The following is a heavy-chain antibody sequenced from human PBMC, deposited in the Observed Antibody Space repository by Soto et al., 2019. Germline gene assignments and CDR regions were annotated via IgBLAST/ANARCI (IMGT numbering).Heavy chain of an antibody. CDR2: ITWNSGTR. CDR1: GFTFYEYA. V-gene: IGHV3-9*01. D-gene: IGHD3-16*01. CDR3: AKDGGGYAYNYELDS. Sequence: LRLSCSASGFTFYEYALHWVRQVPGKGLEWVSGITWNSGTRGYADSVKGRFTISRDNAKNSLYLEMTSLRPEDTAFYHCAKDGGGYAYNYELDSWGQGTLVTVSS. J-gene: IGHJ4*02.